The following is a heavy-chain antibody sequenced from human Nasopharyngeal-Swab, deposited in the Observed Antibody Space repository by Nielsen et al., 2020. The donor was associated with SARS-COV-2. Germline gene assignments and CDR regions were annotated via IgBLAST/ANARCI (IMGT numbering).Heavy chain of an antibody. V-gene: IGHV3-23*01. CDR3: AKDRGTLVSLFVVH. D-gene: IGHD1-26*01. CDR2: IDAGGGNT. CDR1: GFTFSTYA. J-gene: IGHJ4*02. Sequence: GESLKISCAASGFTFSTYAMTWVRQAPGKGLEWVSTIDAGGGNTWYADSVKGRFTISRDNSKNTLYLQMNSLRAEDTAVYYCAKDRGTLVSLFVVHWGQGTLVTVSS.